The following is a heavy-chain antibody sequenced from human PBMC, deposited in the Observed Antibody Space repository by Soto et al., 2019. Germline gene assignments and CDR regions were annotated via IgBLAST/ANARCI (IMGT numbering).Heavy chain of an antibody. D-gene: IGHD3-9*01. CDR2: IYYSGST. J-gene: IGHJ3*02. V-gene: IGHV4-31*03. CDR3: ARVWFNAFDI. Sequence: SETLSLTCTVSGGSISSGGYYWSWIRQHPGKGLEWIGYIYYSGSTYYNPSLKSRVTISVDTSKNQFSLKLSSVTAADTAVYYCARVWFNAFDIWGQGTMVTVSS. CDR1: GGSISSGGYY.